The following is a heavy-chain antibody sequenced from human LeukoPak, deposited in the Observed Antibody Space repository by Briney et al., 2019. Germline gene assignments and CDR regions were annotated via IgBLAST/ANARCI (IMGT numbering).Heavy chain of an antibody. CDR1: GFXFSSYE. CDR3: AGAGYCTNGVCYKSYYGMDV. V-gene: IGHV3-48*03. D-gene: IGHD2-8*01. J-gene: IGHJ6*02. CDR2: ISSSGSTI. Sequence: PGGSLRLSCAASGFXFSSYEINWVRQAPGKGLEWVSYISSSGSTIYYADSVKGRFTISRDNAKNSLYLQMNSLRAEDTAVYYCAGAGYCTNGVCYKSYYGMDVWGQGTTVTVSS.